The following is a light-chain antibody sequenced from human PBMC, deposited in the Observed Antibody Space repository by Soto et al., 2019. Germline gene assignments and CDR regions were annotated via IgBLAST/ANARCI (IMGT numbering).Light chain of an antibody. CDR1: QSVGSN. V-gene: IGKV3-11*01. J-gene: IGKJ4*01. CDR2: DAT. Sequence: VVLTQSPATLSLSLGESATLSCRASQSVGSNLAWYQQKRGQAPRLLIYDATERATGIPARFTGCRSGTDFTLSISSLEPDDFAVYYCQQRSDRLSFGGGTVVEI. CDR3: QQRSDRLS.